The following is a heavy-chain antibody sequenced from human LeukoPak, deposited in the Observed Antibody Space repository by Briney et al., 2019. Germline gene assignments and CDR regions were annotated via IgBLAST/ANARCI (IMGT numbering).Heavy chain of an antibody. J-gene: IGHJ6*04. CDR3: ARDRDYDILTGYPSGMDV. CDR1: GGTFSSYA. V-gene: IGHV1-69*13. D-gene: IGHD3-9*01. Sequence: SVKVSCKASGGTFSSYAISWVRQAPGQGLEWMGGIIPIFGTANYAQKFQGRVTIIADESTSTAYMELSSLRSEDTAVYYCARDRDYDILTGYPSGMDVWGKGTTVTVSS. CDR2: IIPIFGTA.